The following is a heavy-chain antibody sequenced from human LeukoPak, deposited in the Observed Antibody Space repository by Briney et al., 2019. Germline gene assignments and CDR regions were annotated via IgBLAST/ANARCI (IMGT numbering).Heavy chain of an antibody. J-gene: IGHJ3*02. D-gene: IGHD2-15*01. CDR2: ISSSASTL. Sequence: GGSLRLSCAASGFTFSSYEMHWVRQAPGKGLEWVSYISSSASTLYYADSVKGRFTLSRDNSMDTLYLQMNSLRVEDTAVYYCAKELRPNDNWGQGTMVTVSS. CDR3: AKELRPNDN. CDR1: GFTFSSYE. V-gene: IGHV3-48*03.